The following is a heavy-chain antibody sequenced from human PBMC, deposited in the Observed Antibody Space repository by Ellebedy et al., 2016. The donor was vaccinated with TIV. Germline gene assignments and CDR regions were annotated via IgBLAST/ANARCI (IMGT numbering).Heavy chain of an antibody. Sequence: SETLSLXXTVSGGSFSSYYWSWIRLPPGKGLEWIGFIHYSGGTKYNPSLKSRVTISLDTSKNQFSLDLSSMTAADTAVYYCARGRFGGGLAYNGLDVWGQGSTVTVS. D-gene: IGHD2-15*01. CDR3: ARGRFGGGLAYNGLDV. V-gene: IGHV4-59*01. J-gene: IGHJ6*02. CDR2: IHYSGGT. CDR1: GGSFSSYY.